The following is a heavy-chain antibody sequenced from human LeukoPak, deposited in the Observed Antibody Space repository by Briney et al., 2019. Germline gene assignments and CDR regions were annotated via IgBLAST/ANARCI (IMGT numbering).Heavy chain of an antibody. D-gene: IGHD3-22*01. CDR3: ARGPYYYDSSGYSTYFDY. Sequence: SVKVSCKASGGTFSSYAISWVRQAPGQGLEWMGRIIPILGIANYAQKFQGRVTITADKSTSTAYMELSSLRSEDTAVYYCARGPYYYDSSGYSTYFDYWGQGTLVTVSS. CDR2: IIPILGIA. J-gene: IGHJ4*02. V-gene: IGHV1-69*04. CDR1: GGTFSSYA.